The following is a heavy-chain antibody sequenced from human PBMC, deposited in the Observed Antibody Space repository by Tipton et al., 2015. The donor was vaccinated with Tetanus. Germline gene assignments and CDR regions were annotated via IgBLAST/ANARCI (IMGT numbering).Heavy chain of an antibody. CDR3: ARRLGPYTGDQIWHFDL. J-gene: IGHJ2*01. CDR2: IYPGDSDT. V-gene: IGHV5-51*01. D-gene: IGHD1-1*01. CDR1: GYNFNLYW. Sequence: QLVQSGAEVKKPGESLKISCQGSGYNFNLYWIAWVRQMLGKGLEYMGIIYPGDSDTRYSPSFQGQVTISADKSITTAYLQWSSLKASDTAMYYCARRLGPYTGDQIWHFDLWGRGTLVTVSS.